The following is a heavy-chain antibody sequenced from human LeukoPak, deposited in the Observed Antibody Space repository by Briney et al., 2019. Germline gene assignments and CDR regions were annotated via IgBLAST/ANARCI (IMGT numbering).Heavy chain of an antibody. D-gene: IGHD6-13*01. J-gene: IGHJ4*02. CDR3: ASVRIAAAGTGDFDY. CDR1: GGSISSYY. Sequence: SETLSLTCTVSGGSISSYYWSWIRQPAGKGLEWIGRIYTSGSTNYNPSLKSRVTMSVDTSKNQFSLKLSSVTAADTAVYYCASVRIAAAGTGDFDYWGQGTLVTVSS. CDR2: IYTSGST. V-gene: IGHV4-4*07.